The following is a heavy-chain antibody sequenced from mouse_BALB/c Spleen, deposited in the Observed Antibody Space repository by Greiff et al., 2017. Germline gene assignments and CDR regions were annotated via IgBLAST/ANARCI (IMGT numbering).Heavy chain of an antibody. CDR3: AVITTATYYFDY. J-gene: IGHJ2*01. D-gene: IGHD1-2*01. V-gene: IGHV14-1*02. CDR1: GFNIKDYY. CDR2: IDPENGNT. Sequence: EVNLVESGAELVRPGALVKLSCKASGFNIKDYYMHWVKQRPEQGLEWIGWIDPENGNTIYDPKFQGKASITADTSSNTAYLQLSSLTSEDTAVYYCAVITTATYYFDYWGQGTTLTVSS.